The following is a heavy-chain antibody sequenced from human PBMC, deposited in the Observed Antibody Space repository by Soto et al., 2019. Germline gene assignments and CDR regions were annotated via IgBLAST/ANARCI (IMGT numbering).Heavy chain of an antibody. CDR1: GFTFTNYA. CDR3: ARDPWGGSFDY. CDR2: ISASGGVT. V-gene: IGHV3-23*01. J-gene: IGHJ4*02. Sequence: LRLSCAASGFTFTNYALNWVRQAPGKGLEWVSSISASGGVTFYADSVKGRFTISKDNSKKTLSLLMNSLRAEDTAVYYCARDPWGGSFDYWGQGSLVTVS. D-gene: IGHD1-26*01.